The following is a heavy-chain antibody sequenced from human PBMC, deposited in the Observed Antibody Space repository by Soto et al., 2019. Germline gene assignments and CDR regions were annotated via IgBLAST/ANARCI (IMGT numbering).Heavy chain of an antibody. CDR2: IYYSGIT. J-gene: IGHJ4*02. CDR3: AREGAVAGSFDD. D-gene: IGHD6-19*01. V-gene: IGHV4-59*02. CDR1: GGSVVSYY. Sequence: SETLSLTCTVSGGSVVSYYWSWIRQPPGKGLEWIGYIYYSGITDYNPSLKSRVTISVDTSKNQSSLKLSSVTAADTAVYYCAREGAVAGSFDDWGQGALVTVSS.